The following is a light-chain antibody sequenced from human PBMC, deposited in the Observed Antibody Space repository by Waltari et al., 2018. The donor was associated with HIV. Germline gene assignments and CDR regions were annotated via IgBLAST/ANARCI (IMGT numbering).Light chain of an antibody. CDR2: LKSDGSH. V-gene: IGLV4-69*01. Sequence: QLVLTQSPSASAFLGASVKITCTLNGGLSSYAIAWHQHQPEKGPRYLMKLKSDGSHNREDEIPGRFSASNSGADHHLTISSLQSEDEGYYYCQTWDTGPVFGGVTKLTVL. CDR3: QTWDTGPV. CDR1: GGLSSYA. J-gene: IGLJ3*02.